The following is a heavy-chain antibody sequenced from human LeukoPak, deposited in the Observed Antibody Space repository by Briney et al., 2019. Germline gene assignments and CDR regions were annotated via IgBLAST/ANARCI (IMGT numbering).Heavy chain of an antibody. CDR2: INPNSGGT. Sequence: ASVKVSCKASGYTFTGYYMHWVRQAPGQGLEWVGWINPNSGGTNYAQKFQGRVTMTRDTSISTAYMELSRLRSDDTAVYYCASEYSSSWYYMDVWGKGTTVTVSS. CDR1: GYTFTGYY. J-gene: IGHJ6*03. D-gene: IGHD6-6*01. V-gene: IGHV1-2*02. CDR3: ASEYSSSWYYMDV.